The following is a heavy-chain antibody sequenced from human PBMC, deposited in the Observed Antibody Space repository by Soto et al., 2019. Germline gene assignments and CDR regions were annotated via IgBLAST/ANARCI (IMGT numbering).Heavy chain of an antibody. D-gene: IGHD3-22*01. CDR3: ARPLYYYDSSGAPYDAFDI. CDR1: GGTFSSYA. J-gene: IGHJ3*02. Sequence: SGKVSCKASGGTFSSYAISCVRQAPGQGLEWMGGIIPIFGTANYAQKFQGRVTITADESTSTAYMELSSLRSEDTAVYYCARPLYYYDSSGAPYDAFDIWGQGTMVTVSS. CDR2: IIPIFGTA. V-gene: IGHV1-69*13.